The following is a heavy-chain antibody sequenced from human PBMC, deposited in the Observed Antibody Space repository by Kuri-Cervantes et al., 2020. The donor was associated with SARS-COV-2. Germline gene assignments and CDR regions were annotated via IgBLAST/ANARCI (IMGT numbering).Heavy chain of an antibody. V-gene: IGHV4-34*01. D-gene: IGHD5-24*01. CDR3: ASLLLWQQFAH. CDR1: GESFSGHD. J-gene: IGHJ4*02. Sequence: SETLSLTCAVYGESFSGHDWSWIRQPPGKGLEWIGEINHVGSTKYNPSLKSRVIVSVDTSKNQFSLKLNSVTAADTAVYYCASLLLWQQFAHWGQGILVTVSS. CDR2: INHVGST.